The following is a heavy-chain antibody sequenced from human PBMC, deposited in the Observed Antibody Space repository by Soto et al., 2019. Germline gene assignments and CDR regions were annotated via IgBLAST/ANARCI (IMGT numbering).Heavy chain of an antibody. V-gene: IGHV1-18*01. J-gene: IGHJ4*02. CDR3: SRESSSSCHDY. Sequence: QVQLVQSGAEVKKPGASVKVSCKASGYTFTSYGISWVRQAPGQGLEWMGWISAYNGNTNYAQKLQGRVTMTTDTSTSTAYRELRSLRSDDTALYYCSRESSSSCHDYWGQGTLVTVSS. CDR2: ISAYNGNT. D-gene: IGHD6-13*01. CDR1: GYTFTSYG.